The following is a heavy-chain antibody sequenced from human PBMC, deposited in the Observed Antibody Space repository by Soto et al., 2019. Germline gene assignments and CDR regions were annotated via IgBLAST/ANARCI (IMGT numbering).Heavy chain of an antibody. CDR1: GGSISSGDYY. V-gene: IGHV4-30-4*01. J-gene: IGHJ4*02. Sequence: QGQLQESGPGLVKPSQTLSLTCTVSGGSISSGDYYWSWIRQPPGKGLEWIGYIYYSGSTYYTPSLTSRVTISVDKSKNQFSLNLSSVTAADTAVYYCARERERSWYGQTGYYDYWGQGTLVNVSA. D-gene: IGHD6-13*01. CDR3: ARERERSWYGQTGYYDY. CDR2: IYYSGST.